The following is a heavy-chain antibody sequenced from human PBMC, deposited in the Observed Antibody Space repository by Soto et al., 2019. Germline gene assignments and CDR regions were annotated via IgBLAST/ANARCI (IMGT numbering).Heavy chain of an antibody. CDR2: INHSGST. J-gene: IGHJ5*02. Sequence: SETLFISWTFYDGSFSGYYWSWIRKLPGKGLEWIGEINHSGSTNYNPSLKSRVTISVDTSKNQFSLKLSSVTAADTAVYYCARDNGGGYNNWFDPWGQGTLVTVSS. CDR3: ARDNGGGYNNWFDP. CDR1: DGSFSGYY. D-gene: IGHD2-8*01. V-gene: IGHV4-34*01.